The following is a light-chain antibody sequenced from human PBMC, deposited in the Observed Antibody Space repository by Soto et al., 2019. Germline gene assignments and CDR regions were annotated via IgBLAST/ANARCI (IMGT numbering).Light chain of an antibody. J-gene: IGKJ3*01. Sequence: DIQMTQSPSSLSASLGDRVTITCRASQGIANYLAWYQHKPGEVPNLLIYGALTLQSGVSSRFSGSGSGTDFSLTISSLQPEDVATYYCQNYHSAPFPFGPGTKVEI. CDR1: QGIANY. CDR3: QNYHSAPFP. CDR2: GAL. V-gene: IGKV1-27*01.